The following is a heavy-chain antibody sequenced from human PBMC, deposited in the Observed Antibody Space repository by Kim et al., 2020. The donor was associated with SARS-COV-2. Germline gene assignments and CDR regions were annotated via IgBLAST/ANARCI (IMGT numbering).Heavy chain of an antibody. D-gene: IGHD6-13*01. Sequence: GGSLRLSCSASGFTFSSYAMHWVRQAPGKGLEYVSAISSNGGSTYYADSVKGRFTISRDNSKNTLYLQMSSLRAEDTAVYYCVKVLPGYSSSWPYDAFDIWGQGTMVTVSS. CDR2: ISSNGGST. CDR1: GFTFSSYA. CDR3: VKVLPGYSSSWPYDAFDI. J-gene: IGHJ3*02. V-gene: IGHV3-64D*09.